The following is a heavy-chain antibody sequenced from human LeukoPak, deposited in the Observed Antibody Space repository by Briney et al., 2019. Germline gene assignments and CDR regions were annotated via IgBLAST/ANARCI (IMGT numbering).Heavy chain of an antibody. CDR2: INHSGST. CDR3: ARGFDYYDSSGAGY. CDR1: GGSFSGYY. D-gene: IGHD3-22*01. V-gene: IGHV4-34*01. Sequence: SETLSLTCAVYGGSFSGYYWSWIRQPPGKGLGWIGEINHSGSTNYNPSLKSRVTISVDTSKNQFSLKLSSVTAADTAVYYCARGFDYYDSSGAGYWGQGTTVTVSS. J-gene: IGHJ6*02.